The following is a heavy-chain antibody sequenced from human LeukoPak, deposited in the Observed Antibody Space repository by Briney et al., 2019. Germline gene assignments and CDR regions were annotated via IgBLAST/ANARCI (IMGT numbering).Heavy chain of an antibody. CDR1: GFTFSNYW. V-gene: IGHV3-7*05. CDR3: AKVGFSEMEWLLYSDH. D-gene: IGHD3-3*01. J-gene: IGHJ4*02. Sequence: GGSLRLSCAASGFTFSNYWMIWVRQAPGKGLEWVGNIKQDGSEKRYADSVRGRFSISRDNAQTSLYLQMNSLRAEDTAVYYCAKVGFSEMEWLLYSDHWGQGTLVTVSS. CDR2: IKQDGSEK.